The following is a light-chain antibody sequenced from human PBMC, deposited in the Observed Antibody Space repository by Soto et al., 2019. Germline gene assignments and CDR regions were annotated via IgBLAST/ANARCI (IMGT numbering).Light chain of an antibody. V-gene: IGKV3-20*01. CDR1: QSVSSNY. J-gene: IGKJ1*01. CDR2: DAS. Sequence: EIVLTQSPGTLSLSPGERATLSCRASQSVSSNYLAWYQQKPGQPPRLLISDASSRATGIPDRFSGSGSGTDFTLTISGLEPEDFAVYYCQHYGRSPHSWTFGQGTKVEIK. CDR3: QHYGRSPHSWT.